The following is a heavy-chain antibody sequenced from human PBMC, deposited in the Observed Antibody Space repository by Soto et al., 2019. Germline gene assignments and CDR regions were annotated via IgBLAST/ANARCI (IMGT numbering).Heavy chain of an antibody. V-gene: IGHV3-30*18. J-gene: IGHJ4*02. Sequence: GGSLRLSCAASGFTFSSYGMHWVRQAPGKGLEWVAVISYDGSNKYYADSVKGRFTISRDNSKNTLYLQMNSLRAEDTAVYYCAKETSGYGDFDYWGQGTLVTVSS. D-gene: IGHD5-12*01. CDR1: GFTFSSYG. CDR3: AKETSGYGDFDY. CDR2: ISYDGSNK.